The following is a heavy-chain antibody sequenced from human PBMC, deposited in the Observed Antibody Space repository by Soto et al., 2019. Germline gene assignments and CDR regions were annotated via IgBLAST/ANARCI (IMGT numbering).Heavy chain of an antibody. CDR2: INHSGST. Sequence: SETLSLTCAVYGGSFSGYYWSWIRQPPGKGLEWIGEINHSGSTNYNPSLKSRVTISVDTSKNQFSLKLSPVTAADTAVYYCARGGDIVVVPADNWFDPWGQGTLVTGSS. D-gene: IGHD2-2*01. CDR3: ARGGDIVVVPADNWFDP. J-gene: IGHJ5*02. CDR1: GGSFSGYY. V-gene: IGHV4-34*01.